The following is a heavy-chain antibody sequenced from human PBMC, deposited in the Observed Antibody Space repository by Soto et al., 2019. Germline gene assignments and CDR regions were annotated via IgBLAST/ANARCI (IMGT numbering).Heavy chain of an antibody. CDR2: IKQDGSEK. V-gene: IGHV3-7*01. D-gene: IGHD4-4*01. J-gene: IGHJ6*03. CDR3: ARVKQDLLYSNYGYYYYYYMDV. CDR1: GFTFSSYW. Sequence: QLGGSLRLSCAASGFTFSSYWMSWVRQAPGKGLEWVANIKQDGSEKYYVDSVKGRFTISRDNAKNSLYLQMNSLRAEDTAVYYCARVKQDLLYSNYGYYYYYYMDVWGKGTTVTVSS.